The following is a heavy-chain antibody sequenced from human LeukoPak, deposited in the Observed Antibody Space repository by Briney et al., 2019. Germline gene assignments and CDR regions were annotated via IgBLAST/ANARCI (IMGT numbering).Heavy chain of an antibody. Sequence: SETLSLTCTVSGGSISSYYWSWIRQPPGKGLEWIGYIYYSGSTNYNPSLKSRVTISVDTSKNQFSLKLSSVTAADTAVYYCARGYCSSTSCYNGMDVWGQGTTVTVSS. CDR1: GGSISSYY. CDR3: ARGYCSSTSCYNGMDV. CDR2: IYYSGST. D-gene: IGHD2-2*02. V-gene: IGHV4-59*12. J-gene: IGHJ6*02.